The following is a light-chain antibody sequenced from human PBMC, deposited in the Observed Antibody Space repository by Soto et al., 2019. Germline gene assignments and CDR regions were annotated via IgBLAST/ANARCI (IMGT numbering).Light chain of an antibody. Sequence: QSVLTQPPSASGTPGQRVTISCSGSSSNIGSNYVYWYQQLPGTAPKLLIYRNNQRPSGVPDRFSGSKSGTSASLAISGLRSEDEADYYCGAWDDRLSGWVFGGGTKPTVL. V-gene: IGLV1-47*01. CDR2: RNN. CDR1: SSNIGSNY. J-gene: IGLJ3*02. CDR3: GAWDDRLSGWV.